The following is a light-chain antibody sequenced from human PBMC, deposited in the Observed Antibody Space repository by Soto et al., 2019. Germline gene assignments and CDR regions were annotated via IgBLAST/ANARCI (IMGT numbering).Light chain of an antibody. V-gene: IGKV1-17*01. CDR1: QGSGDD. CDR3: LQHNTYPWT. CDR2: AAS. Sequence: DIQMTQSPSSLSASVGDRVIITCRASQGSGDDLGWYQQKPGKAPTRLIYAASSLKSGLPSKLSGSGSGTDFTLTISSLQPDDFPSYYCLQHNTYPWTFGPGTKVEVK. J-gene: IGKJ1*01.